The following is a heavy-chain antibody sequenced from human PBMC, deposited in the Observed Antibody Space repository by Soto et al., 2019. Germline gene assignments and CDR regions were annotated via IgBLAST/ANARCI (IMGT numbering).Heavy chain of an antibody. Sequence: QLQLQESGSGLVKPSQTLSLTCAVSGGSISSGGYSCSWIRQPPGKGLEWIGYIYHSGSTYYNPSLKSRVTISVDRSKNQFSLKLSSVTAADTAVYYCARVADTAMAGFDYWGQGTLVTVSS. D-gene: IGHD5-18*01. V-gene: IGHV4-30-2*01. J-gene: IGHJ4*02. CDR2: IYHSGST. CDR3: ARVADTAMAGFDY. CDR1: GGSISSGGYS.